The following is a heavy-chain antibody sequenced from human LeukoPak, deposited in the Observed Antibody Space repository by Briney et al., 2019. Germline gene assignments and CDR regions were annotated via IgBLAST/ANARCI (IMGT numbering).Heavy chain of an antibody. CDR3: ARENDDYTFT. CDR2: IYTTGTT. J-gene: IGHJ4*02. V-gene: IGHV4-4*07. CDR1: GGSIFSSY. Sequence: SETLSLTCTVSGGSIFSSYWSWIRQPAGKGPEWIGRIYTTGTTNYNPSLKSRVAMSVDTSKNQFSLKLTSMTAADTAIFYCARENDDYTFTWGQGILVTVSS. D-gene: IGHD4-17*01.